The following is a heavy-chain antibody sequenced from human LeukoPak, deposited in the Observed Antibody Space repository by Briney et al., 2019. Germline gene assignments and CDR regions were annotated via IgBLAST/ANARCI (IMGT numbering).Heavy chain of an antibody. CDR1: GFTFSSYW. CDR3: ANGVVPAAMGIFDY. CDR2: INSDGSST. Sequence: GGSLRLSCAASGFTFSSYWMHWVRQAPGKGLVWVSRINSDGSSTSYADSVKGRFTISRDNAKNTLYLQMNSLRAEDTAVYYCANGVVPAAMGIFDYWGQGTLVTVSS. J-gene: IGHJ4*02. V-gene: IGHV3-74*01. D-gene: IGHD2-2*01.